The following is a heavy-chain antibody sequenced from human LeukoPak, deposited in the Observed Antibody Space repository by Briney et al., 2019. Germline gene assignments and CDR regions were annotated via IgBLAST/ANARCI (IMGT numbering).Heavy chain of an antibody. CDR2: ISDGAGTT. D-gene: IGHD5-12*01. J-gene: IGHJ4*02. Sequence: PGGSLRLSCVASGFTFSNYAVSWVRQAPGKGLEWVSTISDGAGTTYYADSVKGRFTISRDNSKNTLYLQMNGLRAEDTAIYYCAKGLGNSGYDCLDYWGQGTLVTVSS. CDR1: GFTFSNYA. V-gene: IGHV3-23*01. CDR3: AKGLGNSGYDCLDY.